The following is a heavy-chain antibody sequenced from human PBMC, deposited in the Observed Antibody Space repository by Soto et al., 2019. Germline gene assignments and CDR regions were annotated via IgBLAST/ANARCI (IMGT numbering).Heavy chain of an antibody. CDR3: ARSIALSGLDY. J-gene: IGHJ4*02. CDR2: ISYDETKR. Sequence: QVQLVESWGGVVQPGKSLRLSCAASGFTFSSYSMNWVRQAPGRGLEWVAVISYDETKRYYGDSVKGRFSISRDTAKNTLYLQRNSLRAEDTAVYYCARSIALSGLDYWGQVTRVTVSS. V-gene: IGHV3-30-3*01. CDR1: GFTFSSYS. D-gene: IGHD6-19*01.